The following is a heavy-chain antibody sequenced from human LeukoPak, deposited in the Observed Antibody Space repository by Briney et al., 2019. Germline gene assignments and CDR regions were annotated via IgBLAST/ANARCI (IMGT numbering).Heavy chain of an antibody. V-gene: IGHV1-24*01. J-gene: IGHJ3*02. CDR3: ATAAPYYYDSSGYNAFDI. CDR2: FDPEDGET. D-gene: IGHD3-22*01. CDR1: GNTLTDLS. Sequence: GASVKVSCKVSGNTLTDLSMHWVRQAPGKGLEWMGGFDPEDGETIYAQKFQGRVTMTEDTSTDTAYMELSSLRSEDTAVYYCATAAPYYYDSSGYNAFDIWGQGTMVTVSS.